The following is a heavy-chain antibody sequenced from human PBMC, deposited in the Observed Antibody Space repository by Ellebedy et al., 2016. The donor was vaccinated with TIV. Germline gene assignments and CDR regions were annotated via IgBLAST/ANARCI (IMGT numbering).Heavy chain of an antibody. CDR3: ARNSDVVLIPSAYASSFDI. CDR1: GDTFGNHP. J-gene: IGHJ3*02. D-gene: IGHD2-21*01. Sequence: SVKVSCKASGDTFGNHPLSWVRQAPGQGLEWVGRIIPMFGVTDTAQMLQGRLTITADESTSTAHMELSSLRPEDTAVYYCARNSDVVLIPSAYASSFDIWGQGTMVTVSS. V-gene: IGHV1-69*13. CDR2: IIPMFGVT.